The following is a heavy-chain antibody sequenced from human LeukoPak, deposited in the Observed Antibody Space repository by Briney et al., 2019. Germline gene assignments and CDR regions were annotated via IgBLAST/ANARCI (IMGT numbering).Heavy chain of an antibody. Sequence: SGTLSLSCAVSGASISSTYWSTWVRQPPGKGLEWIGEIHDSGSTNYNPSLKSRVTISVDKSKKQFSLNLTSVTAADTAVYYCATRATDGPLWGQGTLVTVSS. CDR3: ATRATDGPL. V-gene: IGHV4-4*02. CDR1: GASISSTYW. CDR2: IHDSGST. J-gene: IGHJ4*02. D-gene: IGHD5-24*01.